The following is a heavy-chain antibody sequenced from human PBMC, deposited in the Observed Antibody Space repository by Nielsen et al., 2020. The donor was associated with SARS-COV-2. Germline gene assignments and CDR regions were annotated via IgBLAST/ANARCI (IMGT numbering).Heavy chain of an antibody. CDR2: ISSSSSYI. CDR1: GFTFSSYS. V-gene: IGHV3-21*01. J-gene: IGHJ4*02. Sequence: GESLKISCAASGFTFSSYSMNWVRQAPGKGLEWVSSISSSSSYIYYADSVKGRFTISRDDAKNSLYLQMNSLRAEDTAVYYCATPPRGASGWYYFDYWGQGTRVTVSS. D-gene: IGHD6-19*01. CDR3: ATPPRGASGWYYFDY.